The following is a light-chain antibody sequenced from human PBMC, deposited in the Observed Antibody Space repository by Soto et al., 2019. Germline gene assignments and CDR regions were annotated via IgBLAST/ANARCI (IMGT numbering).Light chain of an antibody. CDR1: QSVSSS. CDR3: QQRSNLYT. J-gene: IGKJ2*01. CDR2: DAS. Sequence: EIVLTQSPATLSLSPGERATLSCRASQSVSSSLAWYQQKPGQAPRLLIYDASNRATGIPARFSGGGSGTYFTLTISSLEPEDFAVYYWQQRSNLYTFGQGTKLDIK. V-gene: IGKV3-11*01.